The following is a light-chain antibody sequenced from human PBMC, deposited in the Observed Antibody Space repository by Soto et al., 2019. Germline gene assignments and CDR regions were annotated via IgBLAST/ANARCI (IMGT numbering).Light chain of an antibody. CDR1: ALPKKY. CDR2: EDS. Sequence: SYELTQPPSVSVSPGQTARITCSGDALPKKYAHWYQQKSGQAPVLVIYEDSKRPSGIPERFSGSSSGTMATLTISGAQVEDEADYYCYSTDSSGTNWVFGGGTQLTVL. J-gene: IGLJ3*02. CDR3: YSTDSSGTNWV. V-gene: IGLV3-10*01.